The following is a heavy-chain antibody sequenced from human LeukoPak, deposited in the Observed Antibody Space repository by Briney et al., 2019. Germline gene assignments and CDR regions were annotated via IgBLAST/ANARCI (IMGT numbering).Heavy chain of an antibody. CDR3: ARAYDSSGYYQYYFDY. D-gene: IGHD3-22*01. CDR1: GGSISSYY. Sequence: SETLSLTCTVPGGSISSYYWSWIRQPPGKGLQWIGYIYYSGSTNYNPSLKSRVTISVDTSKNQFSLKLSSVTAADTAVYYCARAYDSSGYYQYYFDYWGQGTLVTVSS. V-gene: IGHV4-59*01. CDR2: IYYSGST. J-gene: IGHJ4*02.